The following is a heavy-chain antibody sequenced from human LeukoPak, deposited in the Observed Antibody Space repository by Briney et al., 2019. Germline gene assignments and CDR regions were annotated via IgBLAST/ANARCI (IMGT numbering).Heavy chain of an antibody. D-gene: IGHD5-18*01. CDR3: ARGGRGYSYEIDY. Sequence: PSETLSLTCTVSGGSISSYYWSWIRQPPGKGLEWIGYVDYSGSTNYNPSLKSRVTISVDTSKNQFSLKLSSVTAADTAVYYCARGGRGYSYEIDYWGQGTLVTVSS. CDR2: VDYSGST. CDR1: GGSISSYY. V-gene: IGHV4-59*01. J-gene: IGHJ4*02.